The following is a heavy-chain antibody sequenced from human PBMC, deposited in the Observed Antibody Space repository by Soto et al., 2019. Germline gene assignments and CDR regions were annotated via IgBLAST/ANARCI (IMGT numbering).Heavy chain of an antibody. J-gene: IGHJ4*02. Sequence: QVQLVQSGAEVKKPGSSVKVSCKASGGTFSSYSIDWVRQAPGQGLEWMGEIIPIFGTANYAHKFQGRVTITADESTSTAYMELRSLSAEDTAVYYCARDGGRHSGGIDYGGQGTVVTVSS. CDR3: ARDGGRHSGGIDY. CDR1: GGTFSSYS. CDR2: IIPIFGTA. V-gene: IGHV1-69*01. D-gene: IGHD1-26*01.